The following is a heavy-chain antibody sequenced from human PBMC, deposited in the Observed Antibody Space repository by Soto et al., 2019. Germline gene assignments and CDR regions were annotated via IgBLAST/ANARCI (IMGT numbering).Heavy chain of an antibody. CDR1: GFTFSSYG. V-gene: IGHV3-30*03. CDR2: ISYDGSNK. CDR3: GTVVVITPVDY. D-gene: IGHD3-22*01. J-gene: IGHJ4*02. Sequence: GGSLRLSCAASGFTFSSYGMHWVRQAPGKGLEWVAVISYDGSNKYYADSVKGRFTISRDNSKNTLYLQMNSLRAGDTAVYYCGTVVVITPVDYWGQGTLVTVSS.